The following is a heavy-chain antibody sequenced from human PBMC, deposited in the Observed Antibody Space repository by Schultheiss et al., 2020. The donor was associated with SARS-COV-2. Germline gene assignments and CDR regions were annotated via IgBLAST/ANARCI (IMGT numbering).Heavy chain of an antibody. J-gene: IGHJ6*03. CDR3: ARSYSSSFGSYMDV. D-gene: IGHD6-13*01. V-gene: IGHV4-39*07. CDR1: GDSISNPSYY. Sequence: SETLSLTCTVSGDSISNPSYYWSWIRQPPGKGLEWIGEINHSGSTNYNPSLKSRVTMSVDTSKNQFSLKLSSVTAADTAVYYCARSYSSSFGSYMDVWGKGNTVTVSS. CDR2: INHSGST.